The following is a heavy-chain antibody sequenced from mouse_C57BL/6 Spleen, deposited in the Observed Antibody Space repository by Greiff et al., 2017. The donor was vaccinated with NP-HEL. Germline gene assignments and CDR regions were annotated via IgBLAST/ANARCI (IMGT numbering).Heavy chain of an antibody. J-gene: IGHJ2*01. CDR2: ISSGGDYI. Sequence: EVKLMESGEGLVKPGGSLKLSCAASGFTFSSYAMSWVRQTPEKRLEWVAYISSGGDYIYYADTVKGRFTISRDNARNTLYLQMSSLKSEDTAMYYCTRESGSTMITTFFDYWGQGTTLTVSS. CDR3: TRESGSTMITTFFDY. CDR1: GFTFSSYA. D-gene: IGHD2-4*01. V-gene: IGHV5-9-1*02.